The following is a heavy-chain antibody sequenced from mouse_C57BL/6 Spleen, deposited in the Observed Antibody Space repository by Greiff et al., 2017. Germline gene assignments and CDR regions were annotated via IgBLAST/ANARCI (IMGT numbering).Heavy chain of an antibody. CDR3: SRSTMITTGGFAY. V-gene: IGHV1-62-3*01. J-gene: IGHJ3*01. CDR2: IDPNSGGT. D-gene: IGHD2-4*01. CDR1: GYTFTSYW. Sequence: QVQLQQPGAELVKPGASVKLSCKASGYTFTSYWMHWVKQRPGRGLEWIGRIDPNSGGTKYNEKFKSKATLTVDKSSSTAYMLLSSLTSEDSAVYFCSRSTMITTGGFAYWGQGALVTVSA.